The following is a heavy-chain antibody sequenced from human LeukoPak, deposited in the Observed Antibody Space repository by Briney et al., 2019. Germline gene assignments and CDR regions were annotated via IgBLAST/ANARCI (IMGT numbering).Heavy chain of an antibody. V-gene: IGHV3-30*02. Sequence: GGSLRLSCAASGFTFSSYGMHWVRQAPGKGLEWVAFIRYDGSNKYYADSVKGRFTVSRDNSKNTLYLQMNSLRAEDTALYYCATPSGSYHNFYFDYWGQGTLVTVSS. J-gene: IGHJ4*02. CDR1: GFTFSSYG. CDR2: IRYDGSNK. D-gene: IGHD1-26*01. CDR3: ATPSGSYHNFYFDY.